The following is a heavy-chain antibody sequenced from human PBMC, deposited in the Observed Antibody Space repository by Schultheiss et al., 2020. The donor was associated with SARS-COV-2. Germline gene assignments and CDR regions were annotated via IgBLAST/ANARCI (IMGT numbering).Heavy chain of an antibody. CDR1: GFTFSSYA. D-gene: IGHD2-2*01. J-gene: IGHJ6*02. Sequence: GGSLRLSCAASGFTFSSYAMHWVRQAPGKGLEWVAVIWYDTNVKYYADSVKGRFTISRDNSKNTLYLQMNSLRAEDTAVYYCARDIVVEPRRYAMDVWGQGTTVTVSS. CDR2: IWYDTNVK. V-gene: IGHV3-33*08. CDR3: ARDIVVEPRRYAMDV.